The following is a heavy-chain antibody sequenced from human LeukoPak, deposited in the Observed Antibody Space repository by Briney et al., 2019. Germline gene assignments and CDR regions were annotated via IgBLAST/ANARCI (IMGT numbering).Heavy chain of an antibody. V-gene: IGHV1-69-2*01. CDR3: ATYREINPRGVDY. J-gene: IGHJ4*02. CDR2: VNPEDRET. CDR1: GYTFTDYY. Sequence: ASVKVSCTASGYTFTDYYIHWVTQTPGKGLDRMGLVNPEDRETIYAEKFQCRVTITADTSTDTAYIEQSSLRSEDTAVSYLATYREINPRGVDYWGQGTLVTVSS.